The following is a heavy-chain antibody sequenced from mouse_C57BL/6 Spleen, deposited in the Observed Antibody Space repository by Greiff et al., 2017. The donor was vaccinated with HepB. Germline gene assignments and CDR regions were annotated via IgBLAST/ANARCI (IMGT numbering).Heavy chain of an antibody. D-gene: IGHD2-4*01. J-gene: IGHJ2*01. CDR3: ARSAYYDYDADY. Sequence: EVKVVESGGGLVKPGGSLKLSCAASGFTFSSYTMSWVRQTPEKRLEWVATISGGGGNTYYPASVKGRFTISRDNAKNTLYLQMSSLRSEDTALYYCARSAYYDYDADYWGQGTTLTVSS. CDR2: ISGGGGNT. CDR1: GFTFSSYT. V-gene: IGHV5-9*01.